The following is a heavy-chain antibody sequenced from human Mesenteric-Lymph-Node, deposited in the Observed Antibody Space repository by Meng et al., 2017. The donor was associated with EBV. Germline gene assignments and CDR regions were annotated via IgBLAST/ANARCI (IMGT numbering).Heavy chain of an antibody. CDR2: IYYTGHT. CDR1: GGSIRSGNYN. J-gene: IGHJ4*02. D-gene: IGHD5-24*01. CDR3: ATNDNYRNDY. V-gene: IGHV4-31*03. Sequence: QLQGAGPGLVKPSQTLSPTCTVSGGSIRSGNYNWNWIRQHPGKGLEWIGYIYYTGHTYYNPSLRSRVTISIDTSKNQFSLSLHSVTAADTAVYYCATNDNYRNDYWGQGTLVTVSS.